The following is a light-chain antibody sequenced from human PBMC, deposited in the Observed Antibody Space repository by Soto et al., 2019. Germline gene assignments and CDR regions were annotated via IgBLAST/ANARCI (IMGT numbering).Light chain of an antibody. V-gene: IGKV1-39*01. Sequence: DIQMTQSPSSLSASVGDRVTITCRASQSISSYLNWYQQKPGKAPELLIYAASSLQSGVPSRFSGSASGTDFTLTISSLQPEDFATYYCQQSYSMSLTFGGGTKVEIK. CDR2: AAS. CDR1: QSISSY. J-gene: IGKJ4*01. CDR3: QQSYSMSLT.